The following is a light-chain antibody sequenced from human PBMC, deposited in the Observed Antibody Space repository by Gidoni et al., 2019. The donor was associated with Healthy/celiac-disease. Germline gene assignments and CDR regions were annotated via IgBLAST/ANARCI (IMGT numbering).Light chain of an antibody. J-gene: IGKJ2*01. Sequence: EIVLTQSPGTLSLSPGERATLSCRASQSVSSSYLAWYQQKPGQAPRLLSYGASSRATGIPDRCSGSGSGTDFTLTISRLEPEDFAVYYCQQYGSSPYTFXXXTKLEIK. CDR1: QSVSSSY. CDR2: GAS. CDR3: QQYGSSPYT. V-gene: IGKV3-20*01.